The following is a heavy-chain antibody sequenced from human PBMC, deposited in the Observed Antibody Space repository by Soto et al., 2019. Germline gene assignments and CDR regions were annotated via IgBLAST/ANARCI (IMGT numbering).Heavy chain of an antibody. CDR2: IYSGGST. CDR3: ASRGGALYYGMDG. D-gene: IGHD6-25*01. CDR1: GFTVSSNY. Sequence: PGWSLRLSCAASGFTVSSNYMSWVRQAPGKGLEWVSVIYSGGSTYYADSVKGRFTISRDNSKNTLYLQMNSLRAEDTAVYYCASRGGALYYGMDGWGQGTTVTVAS. V-gene: IGHV3-53*01. J-gene: IGHJ6*02.